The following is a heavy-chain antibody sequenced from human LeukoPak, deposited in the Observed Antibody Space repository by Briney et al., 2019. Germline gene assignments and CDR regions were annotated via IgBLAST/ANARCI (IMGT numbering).Heavy chain of an antibody. Sequence: PSETLSLACTVSGGSISSYYWGWIRQPAGKGLEWIGRIYTSGSTNYNPSLKSRVTMSVDTSKNQFSLRLSSVTAADTAVYYCARDPANGSFDYWGQGTLVTVSS. V-gene: IGHV4-4*07. CDR2: IYTSGST. J-gene: IGHJ4*02. D-gene: IGHD2-8*01. CDR3: ARDPANGSFDY. CDR1: GGSISSYY.